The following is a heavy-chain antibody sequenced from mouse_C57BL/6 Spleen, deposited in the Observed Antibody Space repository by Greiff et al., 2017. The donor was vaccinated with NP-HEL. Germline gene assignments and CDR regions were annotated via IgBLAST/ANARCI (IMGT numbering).Heavy chain of an antibody. J-gene: IGHJ3*01. CDR1: GYTFTDYE. V-gene: IGHV1-15*01. Sequence: VKLMESGAELVRPGASVTLSCKASGYTFTDYEMHWVKQTPVHGLEWIGAIDPETGGTAYNQKFKGKAILTADKSSSTAYMERRSLTSEDSAVYYCTRGIRFAYWGQGTLVTVSA. CDR2: IDPETGGT. CDR3: TRGIRFAY.